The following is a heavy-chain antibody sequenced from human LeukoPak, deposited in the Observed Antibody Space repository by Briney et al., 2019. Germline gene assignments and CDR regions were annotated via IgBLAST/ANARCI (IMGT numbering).Heavy chain of an antibody. V-gene: IGHV4-34*01. J-gene: IGHJ6*03. Sequence: SETLSLTCAVYGGSFSGYYWSWIRQPPGKGLEWIGEINHSGSTNYNASRKSRVTISVDTSKNQFSLKLTSVTAADTAIYYCARGQYDFQTTYYYMDVWGKGTTVTVSS. CDR3: ARGQYDFQTTYYYMDV. D-gene: IGHD3-3*01. CDR2: INHSGST. CDR1: GGSFSGYY.